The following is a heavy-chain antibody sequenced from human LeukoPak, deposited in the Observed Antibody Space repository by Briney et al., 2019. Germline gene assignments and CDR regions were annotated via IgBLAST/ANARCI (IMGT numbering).Heavy chain of an antibody. CDR1: GGTFSSYA. Sequence: ASVKVSCTASGGTFSSYAISWVRQAPGQGLEWMGGIIPIFGTANYAQKFQGRVTITADESTSTAYMELSSLRSEDTAVYYCASETERGPGYFDYWGQGTLVTVSS. CDR3: ASETERGPGYFDY. D-gene: IGHD1-1*01. J-gene: IGHJ4*02. CDR2: IIPIFGTA. V-gene: IGHV1-69*13.